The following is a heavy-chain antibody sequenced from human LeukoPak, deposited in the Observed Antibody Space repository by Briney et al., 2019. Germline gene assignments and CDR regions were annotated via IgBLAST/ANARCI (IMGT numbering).Heavy chain of an antibody. Sequence: PGGSLRLSCAASGFTFSTYTMYWVRHPPGKRLEWVSIIGNNGGGIHYADSVKGRFTISRDNFKNALYLQMNSLRGEDTAVYYCASTTMAIPGDYWGQGTLVTVSS. D-gene: IGHD5-18*01. J-gene: IGHJ4*02. V-gene: IGHV3-23*01. CDR3: ASTTMAIPGDY. CDR2: IGNNGGGI. CDR1: GFTFSTYT.